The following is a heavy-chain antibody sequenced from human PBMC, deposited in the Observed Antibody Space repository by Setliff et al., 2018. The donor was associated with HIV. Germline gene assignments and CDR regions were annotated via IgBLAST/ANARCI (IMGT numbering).Heavy chain of an antibody. Sequence: ASVKVSCKVSGYTLTELSMHWVRQAPGKGLEWMVSFDPEDGETTYAQKFQGRVTMTEDTSTDTAYMELSSLSSEDTAVYYCSTDRPTYYDYVWGSTNGRKAFDSWCRETMVAVSS. CDR3: STDRPTYYDYVWGSTNGRKAFDS. J-gene: IGHJ3*02. V-gene: IGHV1-24*01. D-gene: IGHD3-16*01. CDR2: FDPEDGET. CDR1: GYTLTELS.